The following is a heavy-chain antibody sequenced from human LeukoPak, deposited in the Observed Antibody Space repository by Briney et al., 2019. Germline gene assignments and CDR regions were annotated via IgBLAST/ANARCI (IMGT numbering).Heavy chain of an antibody. CDR2: INMDGSEK. V-gene: IGHV3-7*01. J-gene: IGHJ4*02. CDR3: ARDKVTY. CDR1: GFTFGNYW. Sequence: GGSLRLSCAASGFTFGNYWMSWVRQAPGKGPEWVAHINMDGSEKYYVDSVKGRFSISRDNAKNSLYLQMDTLKVEDTAVYYCARDKVTYWGLGTLVTVSS.